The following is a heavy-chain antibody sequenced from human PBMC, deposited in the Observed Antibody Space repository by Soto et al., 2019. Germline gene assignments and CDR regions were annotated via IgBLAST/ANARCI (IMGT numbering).Heavy chain of an antibody. CDR1: GFSLSTSGVG. D-gene: IGHD3-10*01. CDR2: IYWDDDK. V-gene: IGHV2-5*02. Sequence: QITLKESGPTLVKPTQPLTLTCTFSGFSLSTSGVGVGWIRQPPGKALEWLALIYWDDDKRYSPSLKSRLTITEDTSKNQVVRTRTNMDPVDTATYYCAHSPIVRGVVDYWGQGTLVTVSS. CDR3: AHSPIVRGVVDY. J-gene: IGHJ4*02.